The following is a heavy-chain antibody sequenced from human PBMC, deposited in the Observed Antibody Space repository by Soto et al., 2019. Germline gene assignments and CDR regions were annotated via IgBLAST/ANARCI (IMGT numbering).Heavy chain of an antibody. J-gene: IGHJ6*02. D-gene: IGHD3-22*01. V-gene: IGHV1-18*01. CDR1: GYTFTIYC. CDR2: ISAYNGNT. Sequence: ASVKVSCKASGYTFTIYCISWVRQAPGQGLEWMGWISAYNGNTNYAQKLQGRVTMTTDTSTSTAYMELRSLRSDDTAVQDCATDAYYYASSGYPHRGVDVWGRGTTVTVCS. CDR3: ATDAYYYASSGYPHRGVDV.